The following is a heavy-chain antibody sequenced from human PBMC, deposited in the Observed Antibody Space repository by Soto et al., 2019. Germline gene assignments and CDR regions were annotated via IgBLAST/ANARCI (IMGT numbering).Heavy chain of an antibody. CDR3: AASCVACGGFNYYGMDV. V-gene: IGHV4-31*03. J-gene: IGHJ6*02. CDR1: GGSISSGGYY. CDR2: IYYSGTT. Sequence: SETLSLTCTVSGGSISSGGYYWYWIRQHPGKGLEWIGYIYYSGTTYYDPSLKSRVTISVDTSKNQFSLKLSSVTAADTAVYYCAASCVACGGFNYYGMDVWGQGTTVT. D-gene: IGHD2-21*01.